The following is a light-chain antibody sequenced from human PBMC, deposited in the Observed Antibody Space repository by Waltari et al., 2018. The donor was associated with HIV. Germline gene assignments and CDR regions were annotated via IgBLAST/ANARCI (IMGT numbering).Light chain of an antibody. CDR2: RNN. CDR3: AVWDDSLSGVV. CDR1: SSNIGSNY. V-gene: IGLV1-47*01. Sequence: QRVTISCSGSSSNIGSNYVYWYQQLPGTAPKLLIYRNNQRPSGVPDRFSGSKSGTSASLAISGLRSEDEADYYCAVWDDSLSGVVFGGGTKLTVL. J-gene: IGLJ2*01.